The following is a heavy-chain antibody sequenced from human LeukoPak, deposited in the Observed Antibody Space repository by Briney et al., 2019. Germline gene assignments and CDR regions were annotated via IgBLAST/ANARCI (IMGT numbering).Heavy chain of an antibody. CDR1: GFTFSSYA. CDR3: AKSPKPPKSGLTPSYDILTGSHFYLDYMDV. D-gene: IGHD3-9*01. J-gene: IGHJ6*03. Sequence: PGGSLRLSCAASGFTFSSYAMSWVRQAPGKGLEWVSAISGSGGSTYYADSVKGRFTISRDNSKNTLYLQMNSLRAEDTAVYYCAKSPKPPKSGLTPSYDILTGSHFYLDYMDVWGKGTTVTVSS. CDR2: ISGSGGST. V-gene: IGHV3-23*01.